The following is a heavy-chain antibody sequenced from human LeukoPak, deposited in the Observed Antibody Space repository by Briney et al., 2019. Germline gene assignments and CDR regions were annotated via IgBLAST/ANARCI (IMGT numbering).Heavy chain of an antibody. V-gene: IGHV4-59*08. D-gene: IGHD2-15*01. J-gene: IGHJ4*02. CDR3: ATSGSYAAAGDY. Sequence: SEILSLTGTVPGGSITSSYWSWIRQPPGKGLEWIGYIYYSVSTNYSPDLKSRVTISLDTSKNQFSLKLSSVTAADTAVYYCATSGSYAAAGDYWGQGTLVTVSS. CDR2: IYYSVST. CDR1: GGSITSSY.